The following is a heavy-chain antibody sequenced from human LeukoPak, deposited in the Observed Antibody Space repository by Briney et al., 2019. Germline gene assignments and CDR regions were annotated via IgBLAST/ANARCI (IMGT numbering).Heavy chain of an antibody. CDR1: GFTFSSYS. CDR2: ISSSSSTI. V-gene: IGHV3-48*02. CDR3: ASLSGSGHRISC. J-gene: IGHJ3*01. D-gene: IGHD2-15*01. Sequence: GGSLRLSCAASGFTFSSYSMTWVRQAPGKGLEWVSYISSSSSTIYYADSVKGRFTISRDNAKNSLYLQMNSLRDEDTAVYYCASLSGSGHRISCWGQGTMVTVSS.